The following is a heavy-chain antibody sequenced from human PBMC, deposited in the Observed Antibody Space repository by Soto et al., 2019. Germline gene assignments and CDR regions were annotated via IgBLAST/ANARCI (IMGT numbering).Heavy chain of an antibody. CDR1: GLTFSTYH. J-gene: IGHJ4*02. Sequence: QGQLVESGGGVVQPGTSLRLSCAVSGLTFSTYHMHWVRQAPDKGLEWVAAIWHDGSNRFYADSVKGRFTISRDNSKNPLFRQMTTLRFEDTAFYYCGPEPASGPTPRFGPYWGLEPLVTFSS. CDR3: GPEPASGPTPRFGPY. CDR2: IWHDGSNR. V-gene: IGHV3-33*01. D-gene: IGHD3-16*01.